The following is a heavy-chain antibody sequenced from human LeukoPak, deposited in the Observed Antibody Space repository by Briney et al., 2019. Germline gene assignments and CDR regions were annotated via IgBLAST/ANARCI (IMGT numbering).Heavy chain of an antibody. V-gene: IGHV1-24*01. Sequence: GASVKVSCKASGYTFTSYYMHWVRQAPGKGLEWMGSFDPEDGETIYAQKFQGRVTMNEETSTATAYMELSSLRSEDTAMYYCVVAAIYWGQGTLVTVSS. CDR1: GYTFTSYY. CDR2: FDPEDGET. D-gene: IGHD2-15*01. J-gene: IGHJ4*02. CDR3: VVAAIY.